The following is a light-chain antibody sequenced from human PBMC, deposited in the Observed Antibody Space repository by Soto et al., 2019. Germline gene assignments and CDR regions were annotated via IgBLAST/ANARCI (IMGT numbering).Light chain of an antibody. Sequence: QSALTQPPSASGSPGQSVTISCTGTSSEVGGYDYVSWYQQHPGKAPKLMIYEVTKRPSGVPDRFSGSKSGNTASLTVSGLQADDEADYYCTSYAGSTVIFGGGTKLTVL. J-gene: IGLJ2*01. V-gene: IGLV2-8*01. CDR3: TSYAGSTVI. CDR2: EVT. CDR1: SSEVGGYDY.